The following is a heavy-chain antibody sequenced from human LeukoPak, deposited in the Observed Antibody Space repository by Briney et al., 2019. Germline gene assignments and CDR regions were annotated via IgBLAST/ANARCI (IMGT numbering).Heavy chain of an antibody. V-gene: IGHV3-21*01. CDR2: ITRSFNNI. CDR1: GFTVRTYS. D-gene: IGHD1-26*01. CDR3: ARGTGDYYGMDV. J-gene: IGHJ6*02. Sequence: GGSLRLSCAASGFTVRTYSMNWVRQAPGKGLEWVSSITRSFNNIYYAGSVKGRFTISRDNAENPLYLQMNSLRAEDTAVYYCARGTGDYYGMDVWGQGTTVTVSS.